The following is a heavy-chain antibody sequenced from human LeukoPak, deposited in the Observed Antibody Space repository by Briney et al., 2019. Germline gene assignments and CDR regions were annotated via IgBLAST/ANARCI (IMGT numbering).Heavy chain of an antibody. D-gene: IGHD3-10*01. V-gene: IGHV3-30*18. Sequence: PGRSLRLSCAASGFTFSSYGMHWVRQAPGKGLEWVAVISYDGSNKYYADSVKGRFTISRDNSKNTLYLQMNSLRAEDTAVYYCAKDSETLWFGELLRGCNWFDPWGQGTLVTVSS. J-gene: IGHJ5*02. CDR2: ISYDGSNK. CDR1: GFTFSSYG. CDR3: AKDSETLWFGELLRGCNWFDP.